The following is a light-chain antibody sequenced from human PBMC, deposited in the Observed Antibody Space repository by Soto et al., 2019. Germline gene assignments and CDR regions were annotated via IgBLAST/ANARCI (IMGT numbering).Light chain of an antibody. Sequence: QSVLTQPPSVSGAPGQRVTISCTGSSSNIGAGYDVHWYQQLPGTAPKLLISGNSNRPSGVPGRFSGSKSGTSASLAITGLQSEDEADYSCQSYDSSLSVVFGGGTKLTVL. CDR2: GNS. CDR1: SSNIGAGYD. V-gene: IGLV1-40*01. J-gene: IGLJ2*01. CDR3: QSYDSSLSVV.